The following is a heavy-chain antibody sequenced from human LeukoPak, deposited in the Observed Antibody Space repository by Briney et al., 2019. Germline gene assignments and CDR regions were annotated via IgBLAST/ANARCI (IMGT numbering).Heavy chain of an antibody. CDR3: ARVYYDFWSGYYGDAFDI. CDR1: GGSISSYY. CDR2: IYYSGST. V-gene: IGHV4-59*12. D-gene: IGHD3-3*01. Sequence: SETLSLTCTVSGGSISSYYVSWIRQPPGKGLEWIGYIYYSGSTNYNPSLKSRVTISVDTPKNQFSQKLSSIAAADTAMYYCARVYYDFWSGYYGDAFDISGQGTMVTVSS. J-gene: IGHJ3*02.